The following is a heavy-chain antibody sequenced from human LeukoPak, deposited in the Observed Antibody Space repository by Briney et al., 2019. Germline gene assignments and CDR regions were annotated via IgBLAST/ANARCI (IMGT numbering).Heavy chain of an antibody. CDR3: VRGDWDSSWPYFDF. V-gene: IGHV4-4*07. J-gene: IGHJ4*02. D-gene: IGHD6-13*01. CDR2: IYTSGNT. CDR1: GGSISSSQ. Sequence: KPSETLSLTCTVSGGSISSSQWSRIRQPPGKGLEWIGRIYTSGNTNYNPPLKSRVTMSVDTSKNQFSLKLNSVTAADTAVYYCVRGDWDSSWPYFDFWGQGTLVTVSS.